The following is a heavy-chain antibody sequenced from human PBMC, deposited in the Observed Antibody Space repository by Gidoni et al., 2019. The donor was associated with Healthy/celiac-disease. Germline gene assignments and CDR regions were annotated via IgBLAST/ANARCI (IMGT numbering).Heavy chain of an antibody. CDR2: IKQDGSEK. V-gene: IGHV3-7*01. Sequence: EVQLVESGGGLVQPGGSRRLSCAASGFPCSSYWMSWVRQAPGKGLEWVANIKQDGSEKYYVDSVKGRFTISRDNAKNSLYLQMNSLRAEDTAVYYCAREEVLYGSGSISGPCGYWGQGTLVTVSS. CDR3: AREEVLYGSGSISGPCGY. D-gene: IGHD3-10*01. J-gene: IGHJ4*02. CDR1: GFPCSSYW.